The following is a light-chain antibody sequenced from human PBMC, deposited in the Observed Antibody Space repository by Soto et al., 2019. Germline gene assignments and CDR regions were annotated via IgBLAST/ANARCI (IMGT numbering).Light chain of an antibody. Sequence: DIQMTQSPSSLSASVGDRVTITCRASQSISSYLNWYQQKPGKAPKLLIYAASSLQSGVPSRFXXXXSGTDXXLTIFSLQPEDFATYYCQQSXSTTWTFGQGTKV. CDR2: AAS. J-gene: IGKJ1*01. V-gene: IGKV1-39*01. CDR3: QQSXSTTWT. CDR1: QSISSY.